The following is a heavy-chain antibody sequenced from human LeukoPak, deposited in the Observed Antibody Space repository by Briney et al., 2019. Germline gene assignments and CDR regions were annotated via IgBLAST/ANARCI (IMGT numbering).Heavy chain of an antibody. J-gene: IGHJ6*03. CDR1: GFTFSSYS. CDR2: ISSSSSYI. Sequence: GGSLRLSCAASGFTFSSYSMNWVRQAPGKGLEWVSSISSSSSYIYYADSVKGRFTISRDNAKNSLYLQMDSLRAEDTAVYYCARDTYSSSWYGWDYYYYYMDVWGKGTTVTVSS. CDR3: ARDTYSSSWYGWDYYYYYMDV. D-gene: IGHD6-13*01. V-gene: IGHV3-21*01.